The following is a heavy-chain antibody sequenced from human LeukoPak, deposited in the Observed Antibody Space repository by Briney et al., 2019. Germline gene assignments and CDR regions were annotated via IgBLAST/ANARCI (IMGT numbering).Heavy chain of an antibody. CDR2: IYYSGST. CDR1: GGSISSYY. J-gene: IGHJ4*02. D-gene: IGHD3-16*02. V-gene: IGHV4-59*01. CDR3: ASGKSTSSFPFDY. Sequence: KPSETLSLTCTVSGGSISSYYWSWIRQPPGKGLEWIGYIYYSGSTNYNPSLKSRVTISVDTSKNQFSLKLSSVTAADTAVYYCASGKSTSSFPFDYWGQGTLVTVSS.